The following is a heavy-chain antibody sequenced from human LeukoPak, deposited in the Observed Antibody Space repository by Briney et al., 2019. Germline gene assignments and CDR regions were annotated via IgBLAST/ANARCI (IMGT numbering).Heavy chain of an antibody. CDR3: ARRVHGSGSYYPSPFDY. D-gene: IGHD3-10*01. V-gene: IGHV5-51*01. J-gene: IGHJ4*02. Sequence: GESLKISCKTSGYSFTSYWIGWVRQMPGKGLEWMGIIYPGDSDTGYSPSFQGQVTISADKSINTAYLQWSSLKASDTAMYYCARRVHGSGSYYPSPFDYWGQGTLVTVSS. CDR2: IYPGDSDT. CDR1: GYSFTSYW.